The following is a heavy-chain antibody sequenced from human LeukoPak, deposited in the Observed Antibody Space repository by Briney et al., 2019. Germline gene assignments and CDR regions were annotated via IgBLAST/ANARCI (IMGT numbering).Heavy chain of an antibody. CDR2: MWDDESNK. Sequence: LSGGSLRLSCAASGLTFSSHGMHWVRQAPGKGLERVAVMWDDESNKYYADSVKGRFTISRDNSKNILYLQMNNLGAEDTAVYYCARGRGGTYPPGIYWGQGTLVTVSS. J-gene: IGHJ4*02. CDR3: ARGRGGTYPPGIY. CDR1: GLTFSSHG. D-gene: IGHD1-26*01. V-gene: IGHV3-33*01.